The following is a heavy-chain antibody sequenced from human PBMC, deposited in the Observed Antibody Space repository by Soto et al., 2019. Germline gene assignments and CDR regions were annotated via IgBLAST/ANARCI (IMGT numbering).Heavy chain of an antibody. CDR3: VKDLVPGGADF. D-gene: IGHD3-16*01. V-gene: IGHV3-9*02. CDR1: GFTSDYYG. CDR2: IIWIPGHT. J-gene: IGHJ4*02. Sequence: GGSLRLSCAVSGFTSDYYGMHWVRQAPGKGLEWVSGIIWIPGHTGYADSVRGRFTISRDNAKRSPYLQMDSLRLDDTAVYYCVKDLVPGGADFWGQGIQVTVSS.